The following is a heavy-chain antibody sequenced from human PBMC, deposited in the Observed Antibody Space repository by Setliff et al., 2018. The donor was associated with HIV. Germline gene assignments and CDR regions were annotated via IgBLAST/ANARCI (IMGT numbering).Heavy chain of an antibody. CDR3: ARTRGYCSATSCYALRGPDY. J-gene: IGHJ4*02. V-gene: IGHV4-34*01. Sequence: SETLSLTCAVYGGSFSGYYWSWIRQSPGKGLEWIGEINHTGSTNYIPSLKSRPTMSVDTSKNQFSLKLSSVTAADTAVYYCARTRGYCSATSCYALRGPDYWGQGTLVTVTS. D-gene: IGHD2-2*01. CDR2: INHTGST. CDR1: GGSFSGYY.